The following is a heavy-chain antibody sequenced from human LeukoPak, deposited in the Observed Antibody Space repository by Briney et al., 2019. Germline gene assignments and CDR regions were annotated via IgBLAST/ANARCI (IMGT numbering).Heavy chain of an antibody. V-gene: IGHV3-21*01. CDR3: ARGLCGGDCYDY. Sequence: GGSLRLSCVASGFTFSDYHINWVRQAPGKGLEWVSSISTSSTHIYYADSVKGRFTISRDDAKNSLYLQMNSLRAEDTALYYCARGLCGGDCYDYWGQGTLVTVSS. CDR2: ISTSSTHI. CDR1: GFTFSDYH. J-gene: IGHJ4*02. D-gene: IGHD2-21*01.